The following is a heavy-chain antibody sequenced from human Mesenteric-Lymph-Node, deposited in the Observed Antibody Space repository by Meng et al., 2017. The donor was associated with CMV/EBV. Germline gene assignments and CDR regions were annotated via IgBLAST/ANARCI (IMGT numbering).Heavy chain of an antibody. CDR3: ARVSGSYGWIDS. CDR1: GDTVSSSGAA. D-gene: IGHD3-16*01. V-gene: IGHV6-1*01. CDR2: TYYRSKWFY. J-gene: IGHJ5*01. Sequence: ISGDTVSSSGAAWNWIRQSPSRGLEWLGRTYYRSKWFYDYAVSVKSRVIIISDTSKNQFSLQLNSVSPEDTAIYYCARVSGSYGWIDSWGQGILVTVS.